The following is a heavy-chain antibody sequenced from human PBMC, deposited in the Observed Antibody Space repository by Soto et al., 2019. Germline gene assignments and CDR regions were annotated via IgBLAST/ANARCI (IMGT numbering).Heavy chain of an antibody. CDR3: ARGQRFSDWFAP. CDR1: GCAISSYY. V-gene: IGHV4-4*07. D-gene: IGHD3-3*01. CDR2: IYSSGST. Sequence: SETLSLTCTVSGCAISSYYWTWIRQPAGKGLEWIGRIYSSGSTKYNPSLQSRVTMSLDTSKNQFSLRLTSVTAADTAVYYCARGQRFSDWFAPWGQGTLVTVS. J-gene: IGHJ5*02.